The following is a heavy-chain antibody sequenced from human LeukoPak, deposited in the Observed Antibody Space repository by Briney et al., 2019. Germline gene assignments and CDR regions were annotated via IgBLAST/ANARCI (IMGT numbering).Heavy chain of an antibody. CDR2: IYHSGST. J-gene: IGHJ4*02. CDR1: GGSISSSNW. D-gene: IGHD1-26*01. CDR3: ARVSSGATTVDY. Sequence: SETLSLTCAVSGGSISSSNWWSWVRQPPGKGLEWIGEIYHSGSTSYNPSLKSRVTISVDKSKNQFSLKLGSVTAADTAVYYCARVSSGATTVDYWGQGTLVTVSS. V-gene: IGHV4-4*02.